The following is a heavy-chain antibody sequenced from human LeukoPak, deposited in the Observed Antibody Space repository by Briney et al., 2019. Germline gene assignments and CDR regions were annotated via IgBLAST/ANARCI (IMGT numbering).Heavy chain of an antibody. V-gene: IGHV3-30*04. Sequence: PGRSLRLSCAASGFTFSNYAMHWVRQAPGKGLEWVAVISSDGSNKYYADSVKGRFTISRDNSKNTLYLQMNSLRAEDTAVYYCAKGTAMVTWYWFDPWGQGTLVTVSS. CDR1: GFTFSNYA. CDR3: AKGTAMVTWYWFDP. D-gene: IGHD5-18*01. J-gene: IGHJ5*02. CDR2: ISSDGSNK.